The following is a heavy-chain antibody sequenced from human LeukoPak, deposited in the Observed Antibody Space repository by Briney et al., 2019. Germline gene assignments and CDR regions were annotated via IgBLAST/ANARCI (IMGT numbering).Heavy chain of an antibody. V-gene: IGHV1-69*05. CDR2: IIPLFGSA. CDR3: TRRMRAIPIYY. Sequence: SVTVSCKASVGSLNSHTLSWVRQAPGQGLEWMGGIIPLFGSAQYAQKFQGRVTITMDESASTAYMELRGLRSEDTAVFYCTRRMRAIPIYYWGQGTLVTVSS. CDR1: VGSLNSHT. J-gene: IGHJ4*02. D-gene: IGHD2-21*01.